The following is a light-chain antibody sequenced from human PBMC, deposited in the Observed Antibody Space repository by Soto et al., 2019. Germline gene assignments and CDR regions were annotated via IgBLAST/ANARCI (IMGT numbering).Light chain of an antibody. Sequence: QSALTQPPSASGSPGQSVAISCTGTSSDVGGYNYVSWYQQHPGKAPKLMIYEVSKRPSGVPDRFSGSKSGNTASLTVAGRQAEDEADYYCISYAGSNTFVVYGGGTKVTVL. CDR3: ISYAGSNTFVV. CDR2: EVS. CDR1: SSDVGGYNY. J-gene: IGLJ2*01. V-gene: IGLV2-8*01.